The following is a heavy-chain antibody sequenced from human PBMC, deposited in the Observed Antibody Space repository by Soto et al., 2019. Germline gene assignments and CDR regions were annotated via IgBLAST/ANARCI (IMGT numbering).Heavy chain of an antibody. CDR2: IWYDGSNK. V-gene: IGHV3-33*08. CDR3: ARRANNWFDP. D-gene: IGHD5-12*01. CDR1: GFTFSSYG. J-gene: IGHJ5*02. Sequence: GGSLRLSCATSGFTFSSYGMHWVHQAPGKGLEWVAVIWYDGSNKYYADSVKGRFTISRDNSKNTLYLQMNSLRAEDTAVYYCARRANNWFDPWGQGTLVTVSS.